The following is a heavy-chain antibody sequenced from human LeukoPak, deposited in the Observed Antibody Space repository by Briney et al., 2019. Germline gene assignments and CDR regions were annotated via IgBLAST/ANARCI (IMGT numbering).Heavy chain of an antibody. CDR2: INTDESTT. Sequence: PGGSLRLSCVASGFTLNTYYMQWVRQAPGKGPEWVSRINTDESTTTYADSVKGRFTISRDNAKNTVYLQMNSLRGEDTAVYYCARVLGVLYFYMDVWGKGTTVTVSS. CDR1: GFTLNTYY. J-gene: IGHJ6*03. V-gene: IGHV3-74*01. CDR3: ARVLGVLYFYMDV. D-gene: IGHD2-8*01.